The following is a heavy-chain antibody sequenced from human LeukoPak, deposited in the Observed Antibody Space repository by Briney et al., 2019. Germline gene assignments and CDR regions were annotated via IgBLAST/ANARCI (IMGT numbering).Heavy chain of an antibody. D-gene: IGHD3-3*01. CDR3: ARDVRVSDYDFWSGYFGNWFDP. Sequence: ASVKVSCKASGYTFTSYGISWVRQAPGQGLEWMGWISAYNGNTNYAQKLQGRVTMTTDTSTSTAYMELRSLRSDDTAVYYCARDVRVSDYDFWSGYFGNWFDPWGQGTLVTVSS. CDR2: ISAYNGNT. CDR1: GYTFTSYG. J-gene: IGHJ5*02. V-gene: IGHV1-18*01.